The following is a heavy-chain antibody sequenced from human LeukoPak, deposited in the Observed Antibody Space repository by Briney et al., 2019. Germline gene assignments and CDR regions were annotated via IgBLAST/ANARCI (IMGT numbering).Heavy chain of an antibody. D-gene: IGHD6-13*01. J-gene: IGHJ4*02. Sequence: SETLSLTCAVYGGSFSGYYWSWIRQPPGKGLEWIGEINHSGSTNYNPSLKSRVTISVDTSKNQFSLKLSSVTAADTAVYYCARTRIAAAGTHYGYWGQGTLVTVSS. V-gene: IGHV4-34*01. CDR2: INHSGST. CDR3: ARTRIAAAGTHYGY. CDR1: GGSFSGYY.